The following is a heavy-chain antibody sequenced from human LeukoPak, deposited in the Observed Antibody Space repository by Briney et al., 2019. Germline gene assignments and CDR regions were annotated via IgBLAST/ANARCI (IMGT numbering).Heavy chain of an antibody. CDR1: GFTFSSYW. V-gene: IGHV3-23*01. D-gene: IGHD3-22*01. Sequence: PGGSLRLSCAASGFTFSSYWMSWVRQAPGKGLEWVSAISGSGGSTYYADSVKGRFTISRDNSKNTLYLQMNSLRAEDTAVYYCAKPRGADYYDSSGYPWGPFDYWGQGTLVTVSS. CDR3: AKPRGADYYDSSGYPWGPFDY. J-gene: IGHJ4*02. CDR2: ISGSGGST.